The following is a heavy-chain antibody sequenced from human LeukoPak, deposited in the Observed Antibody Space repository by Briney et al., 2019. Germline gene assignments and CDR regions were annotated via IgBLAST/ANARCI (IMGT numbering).Heavy chain of an antibody. CDR2: INHSGST. V-gene: IGHV4-34*01. CDR3: ARHSGIAAAGTEYYFDY. D-gene: IGHD6-13*01. Sequence: SSETLSLTCAVYGGSFSGYYWSWIRQPPGKGLEWIGEINHSGSTNYNPPLKSRVTISVDTSKNQFSLKLSSVTAADTAVYYCARHSGIAAAGTEYYFDYWGQGTLVTVSS. CDR1: GGSFSGYY. J-gene: IGHJ4*02.